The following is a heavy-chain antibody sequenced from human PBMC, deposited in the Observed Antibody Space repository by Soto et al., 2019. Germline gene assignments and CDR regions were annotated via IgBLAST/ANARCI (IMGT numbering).Heavy chain of an antibody. CDR1: SGSFSVYY. J-gene: IGHJ4*02. Sequence: SETLSLTCSIYSGSFSVYYWSWIRQPPGKGLEWIGEISQSGNTNYSPSLKSRVSISIDTSKKQFSLNLASVSAADTAVYYCARAPKVSGSSQTRPDFWGQGTLVNVSS. D-gene: IGHD6-6*01. V-gene: IGHV4-34*01. CDR2: ISQSGNT. CDR3: ARAPKVSGSSQTRPDF.